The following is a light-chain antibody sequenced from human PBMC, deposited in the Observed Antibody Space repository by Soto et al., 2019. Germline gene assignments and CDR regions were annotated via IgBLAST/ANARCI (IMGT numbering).Light chain of an antibody. V-gene: IGKV1-5*01. Sequence: DIQMTQSPSTLSASVGDRVTITCRASQSISSWLAWYQQKPGKAPKPLIYGASSLESGVPSRFSGGGSGTEFTLTISSLQPDDLATYYCQQYNSYSTFGQGTKVDIK. CDR2: GAS. CDR3: QQYNSYST. CDR1: QSISSW. J-gene: IGKJ1*01.